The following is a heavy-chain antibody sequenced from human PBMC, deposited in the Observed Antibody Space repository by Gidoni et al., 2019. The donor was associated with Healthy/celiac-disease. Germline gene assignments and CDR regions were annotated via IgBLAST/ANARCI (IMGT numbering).Heavy chain of an antibody. Sequence: LTCPVSGGSISSSSYYWGCLRQPPGKGLEWIGSIYYSGSTYYNPSLKGRVTISVDTSKNQFSLKLSSVTAADTAVYYCARRPYSYAFDIWGQGTMVTVSS. D-gene: IGHD1-26*01. CDR2: IYYSGST. J-gene: IGHJ3*02. CDR1: GGSISSSSYY. V-gene: IGHV4-39*01. CDR3: ARRPYSYAFDI.